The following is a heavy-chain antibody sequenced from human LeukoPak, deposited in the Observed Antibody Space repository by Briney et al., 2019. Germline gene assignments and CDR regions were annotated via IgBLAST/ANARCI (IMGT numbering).Heavy chain of an antibody. Sequence: SETLSLTCAVYGGSFSGYSWSWIRQPPGKGLEWIGYIYHSGSTYYNPSLKSRVTISVDRSKNQFSLKLSSVTAADTAVYYCASEYPRYYGMDVWGQGTTVTVSS. V-gene: IGHV4-30-2*01. CDR2: IYHSGST. CDR1: GGSFSGYS. J-gene: IGHJ6*02. CDR3: ASEYPRYYGMDV.